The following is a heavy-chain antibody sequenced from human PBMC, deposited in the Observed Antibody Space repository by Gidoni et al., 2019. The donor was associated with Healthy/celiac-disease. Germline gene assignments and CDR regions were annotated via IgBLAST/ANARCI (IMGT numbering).Heavy chain of an antibody. Sequence: EVQLLESGGGLVQPGGSLRLSCAASGFTFSSYAMSWVRQAPGKGLEWVSAISGSGGSTYYADSVKGRFTISRDNSKNTLYLQMNSLRAEDTAVYYCAKGLGFGPKYYYYYGMDVWGQGTTVTVSS. D-gene: IGHD3-10*01. J-gene: IGHJ6*02. CDR3: AKGLGFGPKYYYYYGMDV. V-gene: IGHV3-23*01. CDR2: ISGSGGST. CDR1: GFTFSSYA.